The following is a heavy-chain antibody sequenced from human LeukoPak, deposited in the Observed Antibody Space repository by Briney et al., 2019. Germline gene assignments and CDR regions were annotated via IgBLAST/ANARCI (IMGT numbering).Heavy chain of an antibody. J-gene: IGHJ4*02. CDR3: ATMDGSGSYGSDYFDY. V-gene: IGHV4-61*02. CDR1: GGSISSGSYY. Sequence: SETLSLTCTVSGGSISSGSYYWSWIRQPAGKGLEWIGRIYTSGSTNYNPSLKSRVTISVDTSKNQFSLKLSSVTAADTAVYYCATMDGSGSYGSDYFDYWGQGTLVTVSS. D-gene: IGHD3-10*01. CDR2: IYTSGST.